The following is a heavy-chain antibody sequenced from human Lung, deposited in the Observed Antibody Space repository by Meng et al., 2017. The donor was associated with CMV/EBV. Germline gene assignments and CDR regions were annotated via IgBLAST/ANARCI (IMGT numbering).Heavy chain of an antibody. J-gene: IGHJ4*02. CDR3: ARVEVGITSGDY. CDR1: GYTLTTFG. CDR2: INAYNGDT. Sequence: QVQLVQEGGEVKTPGASVAVSCKASGYTLTTFGINWVRQAPGQGLEWMGWINAYNGDTNYAQTLQGRVTMTTDTSTSTAYMELRSLRSDDTAVYYCARVEVGITSGDYWGQGTLVTVSS. V-gene: IGHV1-18*01. D-gene: IGHD1-26*01.